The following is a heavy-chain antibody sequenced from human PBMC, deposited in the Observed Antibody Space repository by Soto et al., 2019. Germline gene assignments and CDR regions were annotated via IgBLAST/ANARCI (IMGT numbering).Heavy chain of an antibody. CDR1: GGSFSGYY. Sequence: PSETLSLTCAVYGGSFSGYYWSWIRQPPGKGLEWIGEINHSGSTNYNPSLKSRATISVDTSKNQFSLKLSSVTAADTAVYYCARGRRTHIRGVLLKSYFDYWGQGTLVTVSS. J-gene: IGHJ4*02. V-gene: IGHV4-34*01. CDR2: INHSGST. CDR3: ARGRRTHIRGVLLKSYFDY. D-gene: IGHD3-10*01.